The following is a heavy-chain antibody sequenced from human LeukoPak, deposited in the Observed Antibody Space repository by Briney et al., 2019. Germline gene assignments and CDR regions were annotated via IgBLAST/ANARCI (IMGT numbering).Heavy chain of an antibody. D-gene: IGHD5-18*01. CDR1: GFTFSSYG. V-gene: IGHV3-15*01. Sequence: GGSLRLSCAASGFTFSSYGMHWVRQAPGKGLEWGGHIKSKTDGGTTDFAAPVKGRFTISRDDSENTLFLQMNSLKTEDTAVYYCTTGTWIQLWLPDYWGQGTLVTVSS. CDR3: TTGTWIQLWLPDY. J-gene: IGHJ4*02. CDR2: IKSKTDGGTT.